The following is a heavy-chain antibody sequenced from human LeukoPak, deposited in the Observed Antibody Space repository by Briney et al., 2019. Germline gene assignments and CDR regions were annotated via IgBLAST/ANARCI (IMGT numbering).Heavy chain of an antibody. CDR1: GFTLSSYA. D-gene: IGHD7-27*01. CDR2: ISGSGGST. V-gene: IGHV3-23*01. J-gene: IGHJ4*02. Sequence: PGGSLRLSCAASGFTLSSYAMSWVRQDPGKGLEWVSAISGSGGSTYYADSVKGRFTISRDNSKNTLYLQMNSLRAEDTAVYYCAKPGAGPTYFDYWGQGTLLTVSS. CDR3: AKPGAGPTYFDY.